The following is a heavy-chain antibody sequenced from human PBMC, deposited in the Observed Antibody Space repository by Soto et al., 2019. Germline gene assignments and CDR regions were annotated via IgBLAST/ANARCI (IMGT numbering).Heavy chain of an antibody. CDR3: AREGSYSAYNFAHGIQLSSLDF. V-gene: IGHV4-4*07. Sequence: PSETLSLTCTVSGGSINTFYWSWVRQPAGKGLEWIGRIFSSGSTSFNPSLESRVAMSVDTSKNHFSLNLSSVTAADMAVYYCAREGSYSAYNFAHGIQLSSLDFWGQGALVTVSS. CDR1: GGSINTFY. D-gene: IGHD5-12*01. CDR2: IFSSGST. J-gene: IGHJ4*02.